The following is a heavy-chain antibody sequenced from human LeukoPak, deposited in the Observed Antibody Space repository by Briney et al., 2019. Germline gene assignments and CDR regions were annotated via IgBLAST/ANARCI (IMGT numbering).Heavy chain of an antibody. J-gene: IGHJ5*02. CDR2: ISGSGGST. CDR3: AKDLGGYYDFWSGYHNWFDP. V-gene: IGHV3-23*01. D-gene: IGHD3-3*01. Sequence: GGSLRLSCAASGFTFSSYAMSWVRQAPGKGLEWVSAISGSGGSTYHADSVKGRFTISRDNSKNTLYLQMNSLRAEDTAVYYCAKDLGGYYDFWSGYHNWFDPWGQGTLVTVSS. CDR1: GFTFSSYA.